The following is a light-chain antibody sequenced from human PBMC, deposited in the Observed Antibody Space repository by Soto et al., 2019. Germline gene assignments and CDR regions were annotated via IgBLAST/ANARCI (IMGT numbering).Light chain of an antibody. CDR2: LNSDGSH. Sequence: QPVLTQSPSASGSLGASVKLTCTLSSGHSSYAIAWHQQQPEKGPRYLMKLNSDGSHSKGDGIPDRFSGSSSGAERHLTISSLQSEDEADYYCQTWGTAIHDVVFGGGTKVTVL. CDR3: QTWGTAIHDVV. CDR1: SGHSSYA. J-gene: IGLJ2*01. V-gene: IGLV4-69*01.